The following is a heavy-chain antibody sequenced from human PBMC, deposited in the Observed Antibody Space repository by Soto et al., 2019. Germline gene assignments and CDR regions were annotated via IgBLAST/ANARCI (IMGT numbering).Heavy chain of an antibody. J-gene: IGHJ5*02. V-gene: IGHV3-23*01. CDR2: ISGSGGST. D-gene: IGHD6-19*01. CDR3: AKDKSAVAGRPLVP. CDR1: GFTFSSYA. Sequence: GGSLRLSCAASGFTFSSYAMSWVRQAPGKGLEWVSAISGSGGSTYYADSVKGRFTISRDNSKNTLYLQMNSLGAEDTAVYYCAKDKSAVAGRPLVPWGQGTLVTVSS.